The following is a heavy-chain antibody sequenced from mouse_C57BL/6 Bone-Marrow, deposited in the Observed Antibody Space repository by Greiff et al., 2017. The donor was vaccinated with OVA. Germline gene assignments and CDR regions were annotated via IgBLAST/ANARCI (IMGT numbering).Heavy chain of an antibody. CDR2: IHPNSGST. D-gene: IGHD3-2*02. Sequence: QVQLQQPGAELVKPGASVKLSCKASGYTFTSYWMHWVKQRPGQGLEWIGMIHPNSGSTNYNEKFKSKATLTVDKSSSTAYMQLSSLTSEDSAVYYCARGARQLRRWAMDYWGQGTSVTVAS. CDR1: GYTFTSYW. J-gene: IGHJ4*01. CDR3: ARGARQLRRWAMDY. V-gene: IGHV1-64*01.